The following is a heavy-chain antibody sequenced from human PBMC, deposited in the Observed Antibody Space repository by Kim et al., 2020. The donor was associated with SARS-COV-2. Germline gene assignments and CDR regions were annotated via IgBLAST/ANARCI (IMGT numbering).Heavy chain of an antibody. CDR3: ARDSRQQLTIRSAFDI. CDR1: GFTFSSYG. Sequence: GGSLRLSCAASGFTFSSYGMHWVRQAPGKGLEWVAVIWYDGSNKYYADSVKGRFTISRDNSKNTLYLQMNSLRAEDTAVYYCARDSRQQLTIRSAFDIWGQGTMVTVSS. V-gene: IGHV3-33*01. CDR2: IWYDGSNK. J-gene: IGHJ3*02. D-gene: IGHD6-13*01.